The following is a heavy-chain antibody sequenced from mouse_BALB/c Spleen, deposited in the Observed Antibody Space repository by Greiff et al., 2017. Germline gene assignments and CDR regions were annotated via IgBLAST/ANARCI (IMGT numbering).Heavy chain of an antibody. CDR2: IWAGGST. CDR3: AYGSSPYYYAMDY. D-gene: IGHD1-1*01. J-gene: IGHJ4*01. V-gene: IGHV2-9*02. Sequence: QVQLQQSGPGLVAPSQSLSITCTVSGFSLTSYGVHWVRQPPGKGLEWLGVIWAGGSTNYNSALMSRLSISKDNSKSQVFLKMNSLQTDDTAMYYCAYGSSPYYYAMDYWGQGTSVTVSS. CDR1: GFSLTSYG.